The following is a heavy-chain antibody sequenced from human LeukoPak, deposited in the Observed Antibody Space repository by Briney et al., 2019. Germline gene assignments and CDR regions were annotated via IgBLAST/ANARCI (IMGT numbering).Heavy chain of an antibody. Sequence: SETLSLTCSVSGGSMNNYYWSWIRQSPGKGLEWVGYIYHTGSATYKPSLKSRVTLSLDTSKNQFSLRLNSVTAADAAVYYCARGRGDSKGTSFDFWGQGTLVTVSS. CDR3: ARGRGDSKGTSFDF. J-gene: IGHJ4*02. V-gene: IGHV4-59*01. D-gene: IGHD3-22*01. CDR1: GGSMNNYY. CDR2: IYHTGSA.